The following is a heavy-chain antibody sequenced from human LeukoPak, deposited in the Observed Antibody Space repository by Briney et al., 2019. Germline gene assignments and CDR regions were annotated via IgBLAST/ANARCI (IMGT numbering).Heavy chain of an antibody. CDR3: ASAYDFWSGYFGYYYYGMDV. D-gene: IGHD3-3*01. Sequence: ASVKVSCKASGYTFTIYDINWVRQATGQGLEWMGWMNPNSGNTGYAQKFQGRVTMTRNTSISTAYMELSSLRSEDTAVYYCASAYDFWSGYFGYYYYGMDVWGQGTTVTVSS. CDR1: GYTFTIYD. V-gene: IGHV1-8*01. J-gene: IGHJ6*02. CDR2: MNPNSGNT.